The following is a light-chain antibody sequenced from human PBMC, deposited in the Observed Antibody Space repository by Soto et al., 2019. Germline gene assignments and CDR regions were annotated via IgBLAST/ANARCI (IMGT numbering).Light chain of an antibody. Sequence: DIVMTQSPLSLPVTPGERASISCRSSQSLLHSNGYNYLDWYLQKPGQSPQLLIYLGSNRASGVPDRFTGSGSGTDFTLKISRVEAEDVGVYYCMQPLQTPWTFGQGTKVEIK. CDR3: MQPLQTPWT. V-gene: IGKV2-28*01. J-gene: IGKJ1*01. CDR1: QSLLHSNGYNY. CDR2: LGS.